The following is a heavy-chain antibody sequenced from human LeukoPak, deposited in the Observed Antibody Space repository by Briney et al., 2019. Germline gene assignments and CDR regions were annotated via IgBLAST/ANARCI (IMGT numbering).Heavy chain of an antibody. V-gene: IGHV1-69*04. CDR3: ATLCSGGFCYIDY. D-gene: IGHD2-15*01. J-gene: IGHJ4*02. CDR2: FVPSVDVA. Sequence: SVKVSCKASRGTFPNYDISWVRQAPGQGLEWMGRFVPSVDVANYSPKFRGRVTITADKSTTTVFMELSSLRSEDTAVYYCATLCSGGFCYIDYWGQGILVTVSS. CDR1: RGTFPNYD.